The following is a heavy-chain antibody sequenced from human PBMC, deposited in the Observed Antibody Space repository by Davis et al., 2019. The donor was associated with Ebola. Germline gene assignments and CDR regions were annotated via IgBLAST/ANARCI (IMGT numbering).Heavy chain of an antibody. CDR3: VKVGVATITGWYGMDA. J-gene: IGHJ6*02. CDR2: IRGNGEKT. Sequence: GGSLRLSCAASGFTVNTYFMSWVHQAPGKGLEWVSFIRGNGEKTYYADSVKGRFTISRDNSRNNLYLEMNILRAEDTAVYYCVKVGVATITGWYGMDAWGRGTTVTVSS. D-gene: IGHD5-12*01. CDR1: GFTVNTYF. V-gene: IGHV3-23*01.